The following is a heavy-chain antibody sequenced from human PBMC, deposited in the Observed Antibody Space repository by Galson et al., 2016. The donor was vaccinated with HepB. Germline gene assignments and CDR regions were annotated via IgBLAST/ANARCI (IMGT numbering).Heavy chain of an antibody. CDR3: SSAAYHYGSNGYYFAY. CDR2: RKQDGSEK. D-gene: IGHD3-22*01. J-gene: IGHJ4*02. V-gene: IGHV3-7*05. Sequence: SLRLSCAASGFTFSDNWVAWVRQTPGEGLEWVANRKQDGSEKYYVDSVKGRFTISRDNAKNSLYLKMNSLRPEDTAVYYCSSAAYHYGSNGYYFAYWGQGTLVTVSS. CDR1: GFTFSDNW.